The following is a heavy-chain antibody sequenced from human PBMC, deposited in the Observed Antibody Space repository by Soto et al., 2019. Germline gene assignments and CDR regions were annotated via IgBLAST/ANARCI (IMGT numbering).Heavy chain of an antibody. CDR2: IYYSGST. CDR3: AGGSYYYYRSGYYHY. J-gene: IGHJ4*02. V-gene: IGHV4-30-4*01. CDR1: GGSISSGDYY. Sequence: QVQLQESGPGLVKPSHTLSLTCTVSGGSISSGDYYWSWIRQPPGKGLEWIGYIYYSGSTYYNPSRKSRVPRQVDTSNSQFPLKLRSGTDADTAVYYCAGGSYYYYRSGYYHYWGQGAQGTVSS. D-gene: IGHD3-22*01.